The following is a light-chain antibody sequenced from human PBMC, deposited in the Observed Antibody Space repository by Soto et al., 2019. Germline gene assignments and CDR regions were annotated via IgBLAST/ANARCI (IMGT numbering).Light chain of an antibody. CDR2: DAS. CDR3: QQRSNWPLVT. CDR1: QGVSSY. Sequence: EIVLTQSPATLSLSPGERATLSCRASQGVSSYLAWYQQKPGQAPRLLIYDASNRATGIPARFSGSGSGTDFTLTISSLEPEDFAVYYCQQRSNWPLVTFGGGTKVEIK. V-gene: IGKV3-11*01. J-gene: IGKJ4*01.